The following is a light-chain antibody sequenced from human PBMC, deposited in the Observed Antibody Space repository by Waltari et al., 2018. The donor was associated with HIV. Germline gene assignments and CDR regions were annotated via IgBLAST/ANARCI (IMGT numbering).Light chain of an antibody. CDR3: GTWDTSLSAVV. J-gene: IGLJ2*01. CDR2: ENN. V-gene: IGLV1-51*02. CDR1: SSNIGKNY. Sequence: QSVLTQPPSVSATPRQKVTISCSGTSSNIGKNYVSWFQQLPGTAPKLLIYENNKGPSGIPDRFSGSKSGTSATLGITGLQTGDEADYYCGTWDTSLSAVVFGGGTKLAVL.